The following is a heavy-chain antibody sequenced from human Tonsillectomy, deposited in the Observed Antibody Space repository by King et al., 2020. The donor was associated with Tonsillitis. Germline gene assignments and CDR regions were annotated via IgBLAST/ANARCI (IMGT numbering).Heavy chain of an antibody. CDR2: LNTTVLFS. J-gene: IGHJ3*02. Sequence: VQLVESGGDLVKPWGSLILSCATSGCSFSNFDMHCVLLAPGTGLAWFSCLNTTVLFSYFAASVKGRFTISRDNAKNSLYLQMNSLRAEDTAVYDCAKDKGADFYDNSRGAFDIWGRGTVVTVSS. D-gene: IGHD3-22*01. CDR3: AKDKGADFYDNSRGAFDI. CDR1: GCSFSNFD. V-gene: IGHV3-21*06.